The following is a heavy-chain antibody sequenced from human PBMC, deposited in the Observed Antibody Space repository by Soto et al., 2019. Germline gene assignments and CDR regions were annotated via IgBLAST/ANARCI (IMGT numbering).Heavy chain of an antibody. CDR3: ARGGTPDYYYYCMDV. Sequence: QVQLVQSGAEVKKPGASVKVSCKASGYTFTGYYMNWVRQAPGQGLEWMGWINPNSGGTNYAQKFQGWVTMTRDTSISTAYMELSRLRSDDTAVYYCARGGTPDYYYYCMDVWGQGTTVTVSS. CDR2: INPNSGGT. D-gene: IGHD2-15*01. CDR1: GYTFTGYY. V-gene: IGHV1-2*04. J-gene: IGHJ6*02.